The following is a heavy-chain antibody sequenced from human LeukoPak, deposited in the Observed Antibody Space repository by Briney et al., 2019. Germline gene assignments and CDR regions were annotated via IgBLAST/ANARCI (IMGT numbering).Heavy chain of an antibody. CDR1: GGSFSGDF. CDR2: INHGGST. CDR3: ARVNPRSPPLYYFDY. J-gene: IGHJ4*02. Sequence: SETLSLTCAVYGGSFSGDFWSWIRQSPGKGLEWIGEINHGGSTTYNPSLKSRVTISVDTSKNQFSLKLSSVTAADTAVYYCARVNPRSPPLYYFDYWGQGTLVTVSS. V-gene: IGHV4-34*01.